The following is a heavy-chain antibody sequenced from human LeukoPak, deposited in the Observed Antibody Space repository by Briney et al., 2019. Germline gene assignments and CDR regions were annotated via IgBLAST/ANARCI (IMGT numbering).Heavy chain of an antibody. V-gene: IGHV5-51*01. CDR3: ARRAIGSGWYAADC. J-gene: IGHJ4*02. CDR2: IYPGDSDT. D-gene: IGHD6-19*01. CDR1: GYSFTTYW. Sequence: GESLKTSCKGSGYSFTTYWIGWVRQMPGKGLEWMGIIYPGDSDTRYSPSFQGQVTIPADKSISTAYLQWSSLKASDTAMYYCARRAIGSGWYAADCWGQGTLVTVSS.